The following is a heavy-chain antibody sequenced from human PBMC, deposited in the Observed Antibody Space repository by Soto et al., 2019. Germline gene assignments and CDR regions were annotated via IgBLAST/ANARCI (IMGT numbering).Heavy chain of an antibody. D-gene: IGHD2-8*02. CDR3: ARDLVGLTHFDY. Sequence: QVQLQESGPGLVKPSETLSLTCTVSGDPISTYYWNWVRQPLGKGLEWIGYIYYLGRTNYNPSLRSRVTMSLDTSKNQISLNLNSVTAADTAVYYCARDLVGLTHFDYWGQGILVTVSS. V-gene: IGHV4-59*01. CDR1: GDPISTYY. J-gene: IGHJ4*02. CDR2: IYYLGRT.